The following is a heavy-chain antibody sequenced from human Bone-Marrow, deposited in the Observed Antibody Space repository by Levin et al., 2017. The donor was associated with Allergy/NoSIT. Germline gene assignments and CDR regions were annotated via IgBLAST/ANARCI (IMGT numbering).Heavy chain of an antibody. J-gene: IGHJ4*02. V-gene: IGHV4-39*01. CDR1: GGSISSSSYY. CDR3: ARQTLDRGIVVVPAAIAFDY. D-gene: IGHD2-2*01. CDR2: IYYSGST. Sequence: PSETLSLTCTVSGGSISSSSYYWGWIRQPPGKGLEWIGSIYYSGSTYYNPSLKSRVTISLATSKNQFSLKLSSVTAADTAVYYCARQTLDRGIVVVPAAIAFDYWGQGTLVTVSS.